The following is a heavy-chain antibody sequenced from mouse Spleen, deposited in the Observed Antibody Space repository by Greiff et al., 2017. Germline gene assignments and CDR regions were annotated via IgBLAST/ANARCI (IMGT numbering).Heavy chain of an antibody. J-gene: IGHJ4*01. V-gene: IGHV5-9*04. Sequence: KLQESGGGLVKLGGSLKLSCAASGFTFSSYAMSWVRQTPEKRLEWVATISSGGGNTYYPDSVKGRFTISRDNAKNTLYLQMSSLKSEDTAMYYCASRGYYDAMDYWGQGTSVTVSS. CDR1: GFTFSSYA. CDR2: ISSGGGNT. CDR3: ASRGYYDAMDY. D-gene: IGHD2-2*01.